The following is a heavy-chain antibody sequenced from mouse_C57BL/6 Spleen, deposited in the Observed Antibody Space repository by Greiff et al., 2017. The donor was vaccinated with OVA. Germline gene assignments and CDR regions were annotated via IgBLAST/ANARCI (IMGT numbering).Heavy chain of an antibody. CDR3: ARSGTTVVGDAMDY. Sequence: VQLVESGPELVKPGASVKISCKASGYAFSSSWMNWVKQRPGKGLEWIGRIYPGDGDTNYNGKFKGKATLTADKSSSTAYMQLSSLTSEDSAVYFCARSGTTVVGDAMDYWGQGTSVTVSS. CDR2: IYPGDGDT. V-gene: IGHV1-82*01. CDR1: GYAFSSSW. J-gene: IGHJ4*01. D-gene: IGHD1-1*01.